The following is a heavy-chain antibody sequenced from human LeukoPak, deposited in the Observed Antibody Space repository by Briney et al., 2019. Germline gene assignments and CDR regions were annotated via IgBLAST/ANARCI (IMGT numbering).Heavy chain of an antibody. J-gene: IGHJ1*01. V-gene: IGHV3-7*01. CDR2: IKQDGSEK. CDR3: ARVPMIAARPRYFQH. Sequence: GGSLRLSCAASGFTFSSYWMSWVRQAPGKGLEWVANIKQDGSEKYYVDSVKGRFTISRDNAKNSLYLQMNSLRVEDTAVYYCARVPMIAARPRYFQHWGQGTLVTVSS. CDR1: GFTFSSYW. D-gene: IGHD6-6*01.